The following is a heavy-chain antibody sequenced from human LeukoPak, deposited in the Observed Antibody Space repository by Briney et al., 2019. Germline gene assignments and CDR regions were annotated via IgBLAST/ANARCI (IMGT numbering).Heavy chain of an antibody. D-gene: IGHD2-2*01. CDR2: ISSSSSYI. V-gene: IGHV3-21*01. Sequence: PGGSLRLSCAASGFTFSSYSMNWVRQAPGKGLEWVSSISSSSSYIYFADSVKGRFTISRDNAKNSLYLQMNSLRAEDTAVYYCARGGRYCSSTSCYPLLIAAAKGNYYYYYGMDVWGQGTTVTVSS. CDR3: ARGGRYCSSTSCYPLLIAAAKGNYYYYYGMDV. J-gene: IGHJ6*02. CDR1: GFTFSSYS.